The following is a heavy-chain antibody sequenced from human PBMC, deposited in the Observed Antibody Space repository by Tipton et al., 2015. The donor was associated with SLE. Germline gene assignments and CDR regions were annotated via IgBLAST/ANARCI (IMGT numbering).Heavy chain of an antibody. CDR1: GASFSDYY. D-gene: IGHD3-9*01. CDR2: INDVGGT. Sequence: TLSLTCAVYGASFSDYYWSWIRHPPGKGLEWIGEINDVGGTNFNPSLKSRVTISLDRSKKQLSLELTSITAADTAVYYCVSSGYPLGTFESWGQGTMVTVSS. CDR3: VSSGYPLGTFES. J-gene: IGHJ3*02. V-gene: IGHV4-34*01.